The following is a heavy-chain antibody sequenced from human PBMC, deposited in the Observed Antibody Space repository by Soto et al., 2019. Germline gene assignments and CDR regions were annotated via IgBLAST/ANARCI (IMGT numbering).Heavy chain of an antibody. CDR3: ASQGDNYGGSVPYYYYGMDV. Sequence: QVQLVQSGAEVKKPGASVKVSCKASGYTFTSYAMHWVRQAPGQRLEWMGWINAGNGNTKYSQKFQGRVTITRDTSASTAYMELSSLRSEDTAVYYCASQGDNYGGSVPYYYYGMDVWGQGTTVTVSS. D-gene: IGHD2-21*01. J-gene: IGHJ6*02. CDR1: GYTFTSYA. CDR2: INAGNGNT. V-gene: IGHV1-3*01.